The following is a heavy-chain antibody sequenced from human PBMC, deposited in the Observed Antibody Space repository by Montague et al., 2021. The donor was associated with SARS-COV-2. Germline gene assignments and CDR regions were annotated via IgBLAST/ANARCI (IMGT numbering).Heavy chain of an antibody. CDR1: GGSIRSNDHY. CDR2: LNFSGNS. D-gene: IGHD5/OR15-5a*01. J-gene: IGHJ4*02. CDR3: ARQDGLSTHIPGSLDH. Sequence: SETLSLTCTVSGGSIRSNDHYWGWMRPPPGQGLEWNGSLNFSGNSYYTLYIQSRVTISVDKTKNQFTLRLRSATAADMAVYYCARQDGLSTHIPGSLDHWGQGTLVTVSS. V-gene: IGHV4-39*01.